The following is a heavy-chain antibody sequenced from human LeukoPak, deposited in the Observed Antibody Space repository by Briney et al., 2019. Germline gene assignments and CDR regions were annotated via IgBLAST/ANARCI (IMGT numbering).Heavy chain of an antibody. CDR2: IWYDGSNK. Sequence: GRSLRLSCVASGFTLNNYGMHWVRQAPGKGLEWVAVIWYDGSNKYYADSVKGRFTISRDNSKNTLYLQMNSLRAEETAVYYCARNVAATGPYYFDYWGQGTLVIVSS. V-gene: IGHV3-33*01. D-gene: IGHD6-13*01. CDR3: ARNVAATGPYYFDY. J-gene: IGHJ4*02. CDR1: GFTLNNYG.